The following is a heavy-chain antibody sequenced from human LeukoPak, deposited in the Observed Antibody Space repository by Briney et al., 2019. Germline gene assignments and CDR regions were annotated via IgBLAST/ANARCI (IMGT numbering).Heavy chain of an antibody. V-gene: IGHV3-33*01. CDR2: VWFDGSNK. D-gene: IGHD4-17*01. CDR1: GFIISNHG. J-gene: IGHJ4*02. CDR3: ARQASGDYQYYFDY. Sequence: PGGSLRLSCAASGFIISNHGMHWVRQAPGKGLEWVAVVWFDGSNKYYADSVKGRFTISRDNSKNTLYLQMNSLRAEDTAVYYCARQASGDYQYYFDYWGQGTLVTVSA.